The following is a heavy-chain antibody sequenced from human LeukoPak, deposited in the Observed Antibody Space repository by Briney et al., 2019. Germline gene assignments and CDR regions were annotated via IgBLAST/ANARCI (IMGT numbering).Heavy chain of an antibody. CDR3: ATDSSGYRGGAFDI. V-gene: IGHV4-59*01. J-gene: IGHJ3*02. CDR1: GGSISSYY. Sequence: PSETLSLTCTVSGGSISSYYWSWIQQPPGKGLEWIGYIYYSGSTNYNPSLKSRVTISVDTSKNQFSLKLSSVTAADTAVYYCATDSSGYRGGAFDIWGQGTMVTVSS. CDR2: IYYSGST. D-gene: IGHD3-22*01.